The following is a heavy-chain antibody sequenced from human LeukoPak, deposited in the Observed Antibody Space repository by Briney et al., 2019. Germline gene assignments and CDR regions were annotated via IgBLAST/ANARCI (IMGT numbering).Heavy chain of an antibody. V-gene: IGHV4-34*01. CDR3: ARLLRGTETAFGV. J-gene: IGHJ3*01. CDR1: GGSFSGYY. CDR2: INHSGST. Sequence: SETLSLTCAVYGGSFSGYYWSWIRQPPGKGLEWIGEINHSGSTNYNPSLKSRVTISVDTSKNQFSLKLSSVTAADTAVYYCARLLRGTETAFGVWGQGTMVTVSS. D-gene: IGHD3-16*01.